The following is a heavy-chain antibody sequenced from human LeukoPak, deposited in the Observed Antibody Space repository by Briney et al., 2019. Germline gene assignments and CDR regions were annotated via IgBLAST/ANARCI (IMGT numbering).Heavy chain of an antibody. CDR1: VFTFSSDS. J-gene: IGHJ4*02. CDR3: ARQLGYCSDGNCYFDY. D-gene: IGHD2-15*01. Sequence: SGGSLRLSCAASVFTFSSDSMSWVRQAPGKGLEWVAAISTSGSITYYADSVKGRFTISRDNSKNTLSLQMNSLRAEDTAVYYCARQLGYCSDGNCYFDYWGQGTQVTVSS. V-gene: IGHV3-23*01. CDR2: ISTSGSIT.